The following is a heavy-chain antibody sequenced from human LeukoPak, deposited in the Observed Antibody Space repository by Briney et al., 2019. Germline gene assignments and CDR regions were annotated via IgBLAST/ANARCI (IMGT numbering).Heavy chain of an antibody. CDR1: GGSISSSSYY. J-gene: IGHJ4*02. D-gene: IGHD6-13*01. Sequence: SETLSLTCTVSGGSISSSSYYWGWIRQPPGKGLEWIGSIYYSGSTYYTPSLKSRVTISVDTSKNQFSLKLSSVTAADTAVYYCAREGIAAAGLDYWGQGTLVTVSS. V-gene: IGHV4-39*07. CDR3: AREGIAAAGLDY. CDR2: IYYSGST.